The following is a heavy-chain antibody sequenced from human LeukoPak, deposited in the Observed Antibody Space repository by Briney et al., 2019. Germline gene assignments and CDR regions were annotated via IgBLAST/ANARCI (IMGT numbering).Heavy chain of an antibody. J-gene: IGHJ4*02. CDR2: ISGSGGST. CDR3: GRDFIFKWELSDY. V-gene: IGHV3-23*01. Sequence: GGSLRLSCAASGFTFRSYAMSWVRQAPGKGLEWVSAISGSGGSTHYADSVKGRFTISRDSSKSTLYLQMNSLRAEDTAVYYCGRDFIFKWELSDYWGQGTLVTVSS. CDR1: GFTFRSYA. D-gene: IGHD1-26*01.